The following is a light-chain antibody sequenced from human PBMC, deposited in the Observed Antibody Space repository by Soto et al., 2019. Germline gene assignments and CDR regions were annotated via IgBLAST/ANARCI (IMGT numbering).Light chain of an antibody. V-gene: IGLV2-23*02. J-gene: IGLJ1*01. CDR2: EVN. CDR1: SSDFGNYNL. Sequence: QSALTQPASVSGSPGQSITISCTGTSSDFGNYNLVSWYQQHPGKVPKLILSEVNKRPSGVSGRFSGSKSGNTASLTISGLQAEDEADYYWCSFTSSNTHVFGTGTQLTVL. CDR3: CSFTSSNTHV.